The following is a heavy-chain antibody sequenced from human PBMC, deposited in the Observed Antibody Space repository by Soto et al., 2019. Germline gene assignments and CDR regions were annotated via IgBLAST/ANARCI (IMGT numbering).Heavy chain of an antibody. CDR3: ARARLGPSSGWYFSLRPNAFDI. J-gene: IGHJ3*02. V-gene: IGHV1-2*04. Sequence: ASVKVSCKASGYTFTGYYMHWVRQAPGQGLEWMGWINPNSGGTNYAQKFQGWVTMTRDTSISTAYMELSRLRSDDTAVYYCARARLGPSSGWYFSLRPNAFDIWGQGTMVTVSS. CDR2: INPNSGGT. D-gene: IGHD6-19*01. CDR1: GYTFTGYY.